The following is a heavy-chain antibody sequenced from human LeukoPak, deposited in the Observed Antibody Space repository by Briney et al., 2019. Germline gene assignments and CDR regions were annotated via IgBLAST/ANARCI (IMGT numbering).Heavy chain of an antibody. J-gene: IGHJ3*02. D-gene: IGHD3-10*01. V-gene: IGHV3-11*01. CDR2: ISGSGHDI. Sequence: GGSLRLSCAASGFTFSDSYMTWVRQAPGKGVEWVAYISGSGHDINYSDSVKGRFTISRDNAKNSLYLQMSSLRVEDTAVYYCARQPRYLWFGELFNFWAFDIWGQGTMVTVSS. CDR3: ARQPRYLWFGELFNFWAFDI. CDR1: GFTFSDSY.